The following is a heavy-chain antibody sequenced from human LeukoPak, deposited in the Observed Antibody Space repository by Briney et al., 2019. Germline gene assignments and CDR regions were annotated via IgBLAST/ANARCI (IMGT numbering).Heavy chain of an antibody. CDR3: ATHGGKWFGEQPDAFDI. Sequence: SETLPLTCTVSGGSISSGGYYWSWIRQHPGKGLEWIGYIYYSGSTYYNPSLKSRVTISVDTSKNQFSLKLSSVTAADTAVYYCATHGGKWFGEQPDAFDIWGQGTMVTVSS. D-gene: IGHD3-10*01. V-gene: IGHV4-31*03. CDR1: GGSISSGGYY. CDR2: IYYSGST. J-gene: IGHJ3*02.